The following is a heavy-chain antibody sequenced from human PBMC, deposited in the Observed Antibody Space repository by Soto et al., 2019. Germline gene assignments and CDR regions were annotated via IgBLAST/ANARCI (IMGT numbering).Heavy chain of an antibody. CDR1: GGSISGYY. CDR2: MYNTGST. V-gene: IGHV4-59*01. CDR3: ARDLWGYCGTDCYPLDV. J-gene: IGHJ6*02. D-gene: IGHD2-21*02. Sequence: QVQLQESGPGLVKPSETLSLTCTVSGGSISGYYWSWIRQPPGKGLEWIGYMYNTGSTVYNPSFQSRVTISVDTSKNQSSLKLNSVTAADTAVYYCARDLWGYCGTDCYPLDVWGQGTTVTVSS.